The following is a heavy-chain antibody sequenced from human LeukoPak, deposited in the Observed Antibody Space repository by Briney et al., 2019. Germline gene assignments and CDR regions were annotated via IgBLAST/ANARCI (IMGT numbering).Heavy chain of an antibody. CDR1: GFTFSSYN. J-gene: IGHJ3*02. V-gene: IGHV3-21*01. CDR3: ARDRTYYYDSSGYYYSTDAFDI. Sequence: PGGSLRLSCAASGFTFSSYNMNWVRQAPGKGLEWVSSMSSSSSYIYYADSVKGRFTISRDNAKNSLYLQMNSLRAEDTAVYYCARDRTYYYDSSGYYYSTDAFDIWGQGTVVTVSS. CDR2: MSSSSSYI. D-gene: IGHD3-22*01.